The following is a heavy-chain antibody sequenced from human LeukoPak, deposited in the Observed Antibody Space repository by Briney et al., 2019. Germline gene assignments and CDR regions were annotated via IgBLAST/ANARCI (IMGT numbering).Heavy chain of an antibody. CDR2: IDSDGSGA. J-gene: IGHJ5*02. CDR1: GFTFSTYG. D-gene: IGHD3-10*01. Sequence: GRSLRLSCAASGFTFSTYGMHWVRQAPGMGLVWVSRIDSDGSGASYADSVKGRFTISRDNAKNTLYLQMNSLRAEDTAVYYCARIGPSGSGSYFFLDPWGQGTLVTVSS. CDR3: ARIGPSGSGSYFFLDP. V-gene: IGHV3-74*01.